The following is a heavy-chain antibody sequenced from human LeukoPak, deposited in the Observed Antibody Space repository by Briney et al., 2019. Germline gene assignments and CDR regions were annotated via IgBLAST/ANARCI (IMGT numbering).Heavy chain of an antibody. CDR3: TRDAAASFDY. D-gene: IGHD6-25*01. V-gene: IGHV3-33*08. CDR2: IWYDGSNK. J-gene: IGHJ4*02. Sequence: GGSLRLSCAASGFTFSSSAMSWVRQAPGKGLEWVGVIWYDGSNKYYADSVQGRFTISRDNSKNMLYLQMDSLRVEDTAVYYCTRDAAASFDYWGQGTLVTVSS. CDR1: GFTFSSSA.